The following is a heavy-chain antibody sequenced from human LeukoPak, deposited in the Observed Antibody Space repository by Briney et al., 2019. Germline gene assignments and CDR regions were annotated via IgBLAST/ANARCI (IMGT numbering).Heavy chain of an antibody. CDR2: ISGSGGST. D-gene: IGHD4-17*01. J-gene: IGHJ6*02. Sequence: PGRSLRLSCAPSGFTFSSYAMSWVRQAPGKGLEWVSAISGSGGSTYYADSVKGRFTISRDNSKNTLYLQMNSLRAEDTAVYYRAKVSVSGDSYYYFGMDVWGQGTTVTVSS. CDR1: GFTFSSYA. V-gene: IGHV3-23*01. CDR3: AKVSVSGDSYYYFGMDV.